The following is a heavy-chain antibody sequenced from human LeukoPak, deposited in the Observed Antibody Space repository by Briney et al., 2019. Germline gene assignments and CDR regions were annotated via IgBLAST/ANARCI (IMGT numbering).Heavy chain of an antibody. CDR2: INQDGSGK. Sequence: GGSLRLSCAPSGFTFSRHWMSWVRQAPGKGLEWVANINQDGSGKYYVDSVKGRFTISRDDAKNSLYLQMNSLRSEDTAIYYCAEGTTGWGQGTLVTVSS. CDR1: GFTFSRHW. CDR3: AEGTTG. J-gene: IGHJ1*01. V-gene: IGHV3-7*01. D-gene: IGHD1-1*01.